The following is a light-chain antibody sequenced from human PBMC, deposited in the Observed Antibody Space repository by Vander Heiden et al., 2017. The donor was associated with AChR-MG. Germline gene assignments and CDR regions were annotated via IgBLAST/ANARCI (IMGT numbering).Light chain of an antibody. CDR3: RQYNAYPWT. J-gene: IGKJ1*01. V-gene: IGKV1-17*01. Sequence: DIQMTQSPSSLSASVGDRVTITCRASQAIRSDLGWFQQKPGKAPKRLIYAASTLQTGVPPRFSGSGYVTEFTLTIISLQPEDFATYYCRQYNAYPWTFGQGTKVEIK. CDR1: QAIRSD. CDR2: AAS.